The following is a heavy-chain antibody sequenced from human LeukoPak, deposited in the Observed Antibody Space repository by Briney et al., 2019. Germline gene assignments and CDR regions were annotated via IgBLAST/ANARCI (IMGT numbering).Heavy chain of an antibody. CDR2: INTKGET. CDR3: ATSNDAKIAPFDH. CDR1: GGSMSAYQ. V-gene: IGHV4-4*09. D-gene: IGHD2-21*01. Sequence: SETLSLTCTVSGGSMSAYQWSWVRQSPEKGLEWIGCINTKGETSYNPSLKSRVTTSVDTSKSQFSLRLTSVTAADTAVYYCATSNDAKIAPFDHWGQGAPVTVSS. J-gene: IGHJ4*02.